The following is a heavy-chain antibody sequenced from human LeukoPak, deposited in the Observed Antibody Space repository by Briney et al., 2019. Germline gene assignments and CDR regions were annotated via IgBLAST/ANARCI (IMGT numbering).Heavy chain of an antibody. CDR2: IYYSGST. CDR1: GASISSYY. J-gene: IGHJ6*03. Sequence: SETLSLTCTVSGASISSYYWSWIRQPPGKGLEWIGYIYYSGSTNSTPSLKRRVTISVDTSKNQFSLKLSSVTAADTAVYYCARDLEGFAEYYMDVWGKGTTVTVSS. CDR3: ARDLEGFAEYYMDV. V-gene: IGHV4-59*01. D-gene: IGHD3-3*01.